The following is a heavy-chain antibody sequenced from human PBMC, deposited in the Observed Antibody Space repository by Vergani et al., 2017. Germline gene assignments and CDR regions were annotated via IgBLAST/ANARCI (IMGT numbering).Heavy chain of an antibody. CDR2: ISSSSSYI. J-gene: IGHJ4*02. Sequence: EVQLVESGGGLVQPGGSLRLSCAAPGFTFSSYWMSWVRQAPGKGLEWVSSISSSSSYIYYADSVKGRFTISRDNAKNSLYLQMNSLRAEDTAVYYCARDGGYCSSTSCYIFDYWGQGTLVTVSS. D-gene: IGHD2-2*02. CDR1: GFTFSSYW. CDR3: ARDGGYCSSTSCYIFDY. V-gene: IGHV3-21*01.